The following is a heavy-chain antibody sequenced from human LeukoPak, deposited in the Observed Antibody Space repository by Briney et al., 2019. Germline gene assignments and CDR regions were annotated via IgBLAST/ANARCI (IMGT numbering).Heavy chain of an antibody. CDR3: ARAVGGSGGTGTTKGMDV. CDR2: INPNSGGT. J-gene: IGHJ6*02. CDR1: GYTFTGYY. D-gene: IGHD1-1*01. V-gene: IGHV1-2*02. Sequence: ASVKVSCTASGYTFTGYYMHWARQAPGQGLEWMGWINPNSGGTNYAQKFQGRVTMTRDTSISTAYMELSRLRSDDTAVYYCARAVGGSGGTGTTKGMDVWGQGTTVTVSS.